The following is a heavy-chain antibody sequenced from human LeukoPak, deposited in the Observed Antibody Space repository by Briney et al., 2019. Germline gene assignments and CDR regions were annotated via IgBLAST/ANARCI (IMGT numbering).Heavy chain of an antibody. Sequence: GGSLRLSCAASGFTVSSNYMSWVRQAPGKGLEWVSAISGGGGSTYYADSVKGRFTISRDISKNTLYLQMNSLRAEDTAVYYCAKDRKICNGGICPRPGFDYWGQGALVTVSS. D-gene: IGHD2-15*01. CDR1: GFTVSSNY. CDR3: AKDRKICNGGICPRPGFDY. CDR2: ISGGGGST. V-gene: IGHV3-23*01. J-gene: IGHJ4*02.